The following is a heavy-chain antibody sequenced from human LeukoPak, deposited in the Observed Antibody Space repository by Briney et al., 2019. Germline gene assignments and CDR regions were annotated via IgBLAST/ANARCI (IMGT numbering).Heavy chain of an antibody. D-gene: IGHD2-2*02. J-gene: IGHJ4*02. V-gene: IGHV1-2*02. CDR3: ARAGIVVVPAAIGYY. CDR1: AYTFTVYY. Sequence: AAVTVSFTSSAYTFTVYYLHWVRQAPAQGLEWMGWINPHSGGTNYAQKFQGRVTMTGDTSISTAYMELSRLRSDDTAVYYCARAGIVVVPAAIGYYSGQGSLLTVSS. CDR2: INPHSGGT.